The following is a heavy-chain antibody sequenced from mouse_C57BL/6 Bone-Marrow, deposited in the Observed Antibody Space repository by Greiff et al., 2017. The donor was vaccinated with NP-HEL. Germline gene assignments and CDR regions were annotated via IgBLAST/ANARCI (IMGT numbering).Heavy chain of an antibody. J-gene: IGHJ3*01. V-gene: IGHV1-39*01. CDR3: ARTSGNFAWFAY. CDR2: INPNYGTT. D-gene: IGHD2-1*01. Sequence: EVQLQQSGPELVKPGASVKISCKASGYSFTDYTMNWVKQSNGKSLEWIGVINPNYGTTSYNQKFKGKATLTVDQSSSTAYMQLNRLTSEDSAVCYCARTSGNFAWFAYWGQGTLVTVSA. CDR1: GYSFTDYT.